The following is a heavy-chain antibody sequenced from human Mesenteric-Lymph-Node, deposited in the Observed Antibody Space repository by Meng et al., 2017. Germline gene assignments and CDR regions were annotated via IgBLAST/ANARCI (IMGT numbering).Heavy chain of an antibody. D-gene: IGHD5-12*01. J-gene: IGHJ4*02. V-gene: IGHV4-34*01. CDR1: GGSFSGYY. CDR2: INHSGST. Sequence: SETLSLTCAVYGGSFSGYYWSWIRQPPGKGLEWIGEINHSGSTNYNPSLKSRVTISVDTSKNQFSLKLSSVTAADTAVYYCARGRGYSGYDGGAFGYWGQGTLVTVSS. CDR3: ARGRGYSGYDGGAFGY.